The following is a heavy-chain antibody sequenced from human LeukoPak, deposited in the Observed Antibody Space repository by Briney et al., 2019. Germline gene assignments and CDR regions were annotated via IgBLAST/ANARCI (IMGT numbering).Heavy chain of an antibody. D-gene: IGHD1-26*01. Sequence: AGGSLRLSCAASGFTFSSYGMRWFRQAPGKGLEWVAVISYDGGNKYYADSVKGRFTISRDNSKNTLYLQMNSLRAEDTAVYYCGGSGSYFKGGAFDIWGQGTMVTVSS. CDR2: ISYDGGNK. J-gene: IGHJ3*02. V-gene: IGHV3-30*03. CDR3: GGSGSYFKGGAFDI. CDR1: GFTFSSYG.